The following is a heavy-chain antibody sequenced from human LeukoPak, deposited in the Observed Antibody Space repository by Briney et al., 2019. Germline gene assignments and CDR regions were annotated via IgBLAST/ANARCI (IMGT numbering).Heavy chain of an antibody. V-gene: IGHV3-30*18. Sequence: PGGSLRLSCAASGFTFSSYGIHWVRQAPGKRPEWVAVISYNGGDKKHADSVKGRFTISRDNSKNTVYLEMNSLRTEDTAVYYCAKDVALRAAAYYFDYWGQGTLVTVSS. D-gene: IGHD2-21*01. J-gene: IGHJ4*02. CDR2: ISYNGGDK. CDR1: GFTFSSYG. CDR3: AKDVALRAAAYYFDY.